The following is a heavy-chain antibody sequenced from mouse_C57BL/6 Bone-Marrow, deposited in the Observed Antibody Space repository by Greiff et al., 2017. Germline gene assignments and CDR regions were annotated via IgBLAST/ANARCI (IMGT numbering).Heavy chain of an antibody. CDR1: GFTFTDYY. V-gene: IGHV7-4*01. CDR3: VKAPSITTDYAMDY. J-gene: IGHJ4*01. D-gene: IGHD1-2*01. CDR2: IRNKANGYTT. Sequence: EVQVVESGGGLVQPGASLRLSCAASGFTFTDYYMSWVRQPPGKAPEWLALIRNKANGYTTEYTASVKGRFTISRDNSQNILYLQMNTLRAEDSATYYCVKAPSITTDYAMDYWGQGTSVTVSS.